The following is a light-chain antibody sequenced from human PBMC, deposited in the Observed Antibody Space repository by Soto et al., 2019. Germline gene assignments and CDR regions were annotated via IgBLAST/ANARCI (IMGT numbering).Light chain of an antibody. CDR2: KAS. J-gene: IGKJ1*01. V-gene: IGKV1-5*03. Sequence: DFQIIRSPSTLSASLGDRVTITCRASQSISSWLAWYQQKPGKAPKLLIYKASTLKSGVPSRFSGSGSGTEFTLTISSLQPDDFATYYCQHYNSYSEAFGQGTKVDIK. CDR3: QHYNSYSEA. CDR1: QSISSW.